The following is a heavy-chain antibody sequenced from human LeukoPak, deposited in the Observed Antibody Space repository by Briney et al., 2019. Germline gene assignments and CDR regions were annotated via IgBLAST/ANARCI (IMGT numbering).Heavy chain of an antibody. D-gene: IGHD4-17*01. CDR1: GYTFTDYY. CDR3: ARENYGDGNWFDP. V-gene: IGHV1-2*02. Sequence: ASVKVSCKASGYTFTDYYMRWVRQAPGQGLEWMGWVNPDTGATNSAQNFQGRVTMTRDTSISTVYMELSRLRSDDSAVYHCARENYGDGNWFDPWGQGTLVTVSS. CDR2: VNPDTGAT. J-gene: IGHJ5*02.